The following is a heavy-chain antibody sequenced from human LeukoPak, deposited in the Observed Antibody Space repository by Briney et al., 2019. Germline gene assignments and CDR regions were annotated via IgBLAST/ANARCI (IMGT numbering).Heavy chain of an antibody. Sequence: GGSLKLSCAASGFTFISYAIHWVRQAPGKGLEWVAVISFHGTDTFYADSVKGRFTISRDNSKNTLYLQMSSLRGDDTAVYYCARPNTMIVLWGAFDIWGQGTMVTVSS. CDR1: GFTFISYA. CDR3: ARPNTMIVLWGAFDI. CDR2: ISFHGTDT. V-gene: IGHV3-30*04. D-gene: IGHD3-22*01. J-gene: IGHJ3*02.